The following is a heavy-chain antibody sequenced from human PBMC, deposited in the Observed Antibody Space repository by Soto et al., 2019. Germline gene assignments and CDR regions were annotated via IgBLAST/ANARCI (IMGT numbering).Heavy chain of an antibody. V-gene: IGHV1-18*01. CDR1: GYTFINYG. J-gene: IGHJ4*02. Sequence: ASVKVSCKASGYTFINYGVSWVRQAPGQGLEWMGWISGNTGKANYAQNLQGRVTMTTDTSTNTAYMELSSLRSEDTAVYFCSRGEFLSYDDYWGQGTLVTVSS. CDR2: ISGNTGKA. D-gene: IGHD3-16*01. CDR3: SRGEFLSYDDY.